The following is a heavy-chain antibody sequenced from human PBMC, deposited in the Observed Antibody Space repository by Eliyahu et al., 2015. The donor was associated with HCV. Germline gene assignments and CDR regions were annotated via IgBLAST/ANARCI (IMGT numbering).Heavy chain of an antibody. CDR1: GXSITTXS. D-gene: IGHD6-19*01. J-gene: IGHJ5*02. CDR3: ASGGGGIAVAGTGGWFDP. CDR2: IHYSGST. V-gene: IGHV4-59*01. Sequence: QVQLQESGPGLVKPSETLSLTCTVXGXSITTXSWXWIRQPPGHGVEWMGYIHYSGSTNYNPSLKSRVTISIDTSKNQFSLNLTSVTAADTAVYYCASGGGGIAVAGTGGWFDPWGQGTLVTVSS.